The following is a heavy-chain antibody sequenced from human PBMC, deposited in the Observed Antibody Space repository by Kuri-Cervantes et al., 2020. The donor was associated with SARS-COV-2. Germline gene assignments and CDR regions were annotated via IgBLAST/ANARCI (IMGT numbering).Heavy chain of an antibody. V-gene: IGHV3-23*01. CDR3: AKTYYDFWSGYPGDY. Sequence: GESLKISCAASGFTFSSYAMSWVRQAPGKGLEWVSAISGSGGSTYHADSVKGRFTISRDNSKNTLYLQMNSLRAEDTAVYYCAKTYYDFWSGYPGDYWGQGTLVTVSS. D-gene: IGHD3-3*01. CDR2: ISGSGGST. J-gene: IGHJ4*02. CDR1: GFTFSSYA.